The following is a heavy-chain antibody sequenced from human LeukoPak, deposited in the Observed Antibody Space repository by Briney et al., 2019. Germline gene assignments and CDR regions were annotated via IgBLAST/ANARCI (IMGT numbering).Heavy chain of an antibody. CDR3: ARDDHYYDSSGYYHFDY. Sequence: ASVKVSCKAPGYTFTSYGISWVRQAPGQGLEWMGWISAYNGNTNYAQKLQGRVTMTTDTSTSTAYMELRSLRSDDTAVYYCARDDHYYDSSGYYHFDYWGQGTLVTVSS. V-gene: IGHV1-18*01. CDR1: GYTFTSYG. CDR2: ISAYNGNT. D-gene: IGHD3-22*01. J-gene: IGHJ4*02.